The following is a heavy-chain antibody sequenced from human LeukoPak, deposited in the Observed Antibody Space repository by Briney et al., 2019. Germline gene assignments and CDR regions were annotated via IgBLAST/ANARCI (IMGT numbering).Heavy chain of an antibody. Sequence: GGSLRLSCAASGFTFSNYAMSWVRQAPGKGLEWVSTISGSGGNSYYADSVKGRFTISRDNSKNTLYLQMNSLRAGDTALYYCAKAREATYYFDCWGQGTLVTVSS. J-gene: IGHJ4*02. CDR2: ISGSGGNS. CDR3: AKAREATYYFDC. D-gene: IGHD1-26*01. V-gene: IGHV3-23*01. CDR1: GFTFSNYA.